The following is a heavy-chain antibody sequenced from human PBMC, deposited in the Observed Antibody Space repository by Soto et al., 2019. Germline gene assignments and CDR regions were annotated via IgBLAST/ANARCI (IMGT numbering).Heavy chain of an antibody. CDR1: GYTFTSYA. CDR3: ARSGRGHYYYYGMDV. D-gene: IGHD2-15*01. V-gene: IGHV1-3*01. Sequence: ASVKVSCKASGYTFTSYAMHWVRQAPGQRLEWMGWINAGNGNTKYSQKFQGRVTITRDTSASTAYMELSSLRSEDTAVYYCARSGRGHYYYYGMDVWSQGTTVTVSS. J-gene: IGHJ6*02. CDR2: INAGNGNT.